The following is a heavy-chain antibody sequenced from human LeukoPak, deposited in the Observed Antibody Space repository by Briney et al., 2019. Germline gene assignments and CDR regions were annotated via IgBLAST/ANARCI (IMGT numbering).Heavy chain of an antibody. D-gene: IGHD2-15*01. Sequence: ASVKVSCKASGYTITGYYMHWVRQAPGQGLEWMGWINPNSGGTNYAQKFQGRVTMTRDTSISTAYMELSRLRSDDTAVYYCAREGVGGSPFDYWGQGTLVTVSS. CDR3: AREGVGGSPFDY. CDR2: INPNSGGT. V-gene: IGHV1-2*02. J-gene: IGHJ4*02. CDR1: GYTITGYY.